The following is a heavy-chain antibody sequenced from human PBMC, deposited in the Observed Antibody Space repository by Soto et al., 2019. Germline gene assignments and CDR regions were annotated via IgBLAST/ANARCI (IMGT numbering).Heavy chain of an antibody. CDR3: ARIVRSGYYYYGMDV. J-gene: IGHJ6*02. CDR2: IYPGDSDT. Sequence: GKSLKISCKGSGYSFTSYWIGWVRQMPGKGLEWMGIIYPGDSDTRYSPSFQGQVTISADKSISTAYLQWSSLKASDTAMYYCARIVRSGYYYYGMDVWGQGTTVTVSS. V-gene: IGHV5-51*01. D-gene: IGHD3-10*01. CDR1: GYSFTSYW.